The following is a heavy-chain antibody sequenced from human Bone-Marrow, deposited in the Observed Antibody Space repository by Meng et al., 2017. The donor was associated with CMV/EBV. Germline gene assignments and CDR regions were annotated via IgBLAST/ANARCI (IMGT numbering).Heavy chain of an antibody. Sequence: GESLKISCAASGFTFSSYSMNWVRQAPGKGLEWVSSISSSSSYIYYADSVKGRFTISRDNAKNSLYLQMNSLSAEDTAVYYCAKDLTGSYLSYFDYWGQGTLVTVSS. D-gene: IGHD1-26*01. J-gene: IGHJ4*02. CDR2: ISSSSSYI. CDR1: GFTFSSYS. CDR3: AKDLTGSYLSYFDY. V-gene: IGHV3-21*01.